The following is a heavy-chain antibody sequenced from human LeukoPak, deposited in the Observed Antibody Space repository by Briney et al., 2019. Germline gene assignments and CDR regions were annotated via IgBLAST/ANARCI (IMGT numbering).Heavy chain of an antibody. CDR1: GASIRDYY. CDR2: ISRSGST. V-gene: IGHV4-59*01. CDR3: AREPRYYRDSYYSYMDV. Sequence: SETLSLTCSVSGASIRDYYWTWIRQPPGKRLQWIGSISRSGSTKYNPSLNSRVSISIDTSRDQFSLKLRSVTAADTAVYYCAREPRYYRDSYYSYMDVWGKGTTVTVSS. J-gene: IGHJ6*03. D-gene: IGHD3-22*01.